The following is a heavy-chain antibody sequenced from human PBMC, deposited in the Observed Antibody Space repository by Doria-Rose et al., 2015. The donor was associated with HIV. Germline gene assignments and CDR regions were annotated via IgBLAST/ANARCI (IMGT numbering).Heavy chain of an antibody. CDR3: ARVLSGTYDY. V-gene: IGHV4-59*01. J-gene: IGHJ4*02. CDR2: IFYTGST. Sequence: QVQLQESGPGLVKPSETLSLTCSVSGDSISHYYWSWIRQPPGKRLEYIGDIFYTGSTNYSPSLKSRVSMSIDTSKNKFSLRLSSVTAADTAVYYCARVLSGTYDYWGQGTLVTVSS. CDR1: GDSISHYY. D-gene: IGHD1-26*01.